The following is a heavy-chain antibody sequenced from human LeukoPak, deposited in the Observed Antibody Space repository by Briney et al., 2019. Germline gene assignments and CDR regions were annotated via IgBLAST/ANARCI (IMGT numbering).Heavy chain of an antibody. J-gene: IGHJ4*02. V-gene: IGHV1-24*01. CDR3: ATRDGYYSPFDY. Sequence: GASVKVSCKVSGYTLTELSMHWVRQAPGKGLEWMGGFDPEDGETIYAQKFQGRVTMTEDTFTDTAYMELSSLRSEDTAVYYCATRDGYYSPFDYWGQGTLVTVSS. CDR2: FDPEDGET. D-gene: IGHD3-22*01. CDR1: GYTLTELS.